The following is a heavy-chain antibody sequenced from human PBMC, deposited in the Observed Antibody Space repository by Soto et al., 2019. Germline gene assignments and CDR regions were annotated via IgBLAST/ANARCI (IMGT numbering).Heavy chain of an antibody. Sequence: ASVKVSCKASGYTFTSYGISWVRQAPGQGLEWMGWISGYNGKTNYAQKVQDRVTMTTDTSTSTVYMELRSLRSDDTAVYYCARGGDVPYYYYGMDVWGKGTTVTVSS. CDR1: GYTFTSYG. CDR2: ISGYNGKT. D-gene: IGHD2-21*02. V-gene: IGHV1-18*01. J-gene: IGHJ6*04. CDR3: ARGGDVPYYYYGMDV.